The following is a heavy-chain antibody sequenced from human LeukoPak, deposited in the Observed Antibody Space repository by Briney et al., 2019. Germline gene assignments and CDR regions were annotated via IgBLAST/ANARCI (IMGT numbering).Heavy chain of an antibody. CDR1: GFPFSDYA. D-gene: IGHD3-10*01. CDR2: ITNSGDST. V-gene: IGHV3-21*01. J-gene: IGHJ5*02. Sequence: GGSLRLSCAASGFPFSDYAMHWVRQAPGKGLEWLSSITNSGDSTYYADSVKGRFTISRDNSKNTLYLQMNSLRAEDTAVYYCARGRSITMVRGPREFDPWGQGTLVTVSS. CDR3: ARGRSITMVRGPREFDP.